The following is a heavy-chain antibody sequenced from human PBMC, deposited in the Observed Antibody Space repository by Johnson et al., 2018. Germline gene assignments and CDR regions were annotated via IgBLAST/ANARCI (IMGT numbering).Heavy chain of an antibody. CDR2: ITSDGLRT. Sequence: VQLVESGGGLVQRGGSLRLSCAASGFTFSTYWMHLVRQVPGKGLVWVSRITSDGLRTDYADSVQGRFTISRDNARNTLYLQMNSLRAEDTAVYYCVREWDYYYGMDGWGQGTKVTVSS. CDR1: GFTFSTYW. J-gene: IGHJ6*02. CDR3: VREWDYYYGMDG. V-gene: IGHV3-74*01.